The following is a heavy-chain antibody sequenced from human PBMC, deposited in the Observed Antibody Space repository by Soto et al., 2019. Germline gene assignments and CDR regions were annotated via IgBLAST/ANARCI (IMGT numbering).Heavy chain of an antibody. J-gene: IGHJ4*02. CDR3: AKARPYNDRSSYEPFDY. D-gene: IGHD3-22*01. CDR1: GFTFSIYA. CDR2: ISTSGEDK. V-gene: IGHV3-23*01. Sequence: GGSLRLSCAASGFTFSIYAMSWVRQAPGKGLEWVSTISTSGEDKYDEDPVKGRFTIPRDNSKNTLYLPMNSLRADDTAVYYCAKARPYNDRSSYEPFDYWGQGTLVTVSS.